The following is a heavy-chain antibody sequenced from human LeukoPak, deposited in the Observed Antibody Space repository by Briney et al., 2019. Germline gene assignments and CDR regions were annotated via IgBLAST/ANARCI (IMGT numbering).Heavy chain of an antibody. CDR1: GFTFSIYA. CDR3: VKDDGWVQYAN. V-gene: IGHV3-23*01. J-gene: IGHJ4*02. D-gene: IGHD5-24*01. CDR2: ISDSGGST. Sequence: PGGSLRLSCAASGFTFSIYAMSWVRQAPGKGLEWVSTISDSGGSTYYADSVKGRFIISRDNSKNTVYLQMNSLSAEDAAVYYCVKDDGWVQYANWGQGTLVTVSS.